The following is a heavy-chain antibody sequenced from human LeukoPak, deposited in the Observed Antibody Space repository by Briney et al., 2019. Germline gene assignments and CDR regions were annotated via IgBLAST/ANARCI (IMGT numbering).Heavy chain of an antibody. D-gene: IGHD6-13*01. CDR2: INSDGSST. J-gene: IGHJ4*02. V-gene: IGHV3-74*01. CDR1: GFTFSSYW. CDR3: AREYSSSWSTNFDY. Sequence: GGSLRPSCAASGFTFSSYWMHWVRQAPGKRLVWVSRINSDGSSTSYADSVKGRFTISRDNAKNTLYLQMNSLRAEDTAVYYCAREYSSSWSTNFDYWGQGTLVTVSS.